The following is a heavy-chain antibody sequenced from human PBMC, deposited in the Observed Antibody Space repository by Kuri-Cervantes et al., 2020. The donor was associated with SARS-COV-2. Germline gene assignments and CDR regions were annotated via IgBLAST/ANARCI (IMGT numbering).Heavy chain of an antibody. CDR3: VRDGDYWNFDY. Sequence: GGSLRLSCAASGFTFSGHWIHWVRQAPGKGLVWVSRINPDGSYTSNADSVKGRFTLSRDNAKNMLFLQMNSLRAEDTALYYCVRDGDYWNFDYWGQGTLVTVSS. CDR2: INPDGSYT. J-gene: IGHJ4*02. V-gene: IGHV3-74*01. CDR1: GFTFSGHW. D-gene: IGHD1-1*01.